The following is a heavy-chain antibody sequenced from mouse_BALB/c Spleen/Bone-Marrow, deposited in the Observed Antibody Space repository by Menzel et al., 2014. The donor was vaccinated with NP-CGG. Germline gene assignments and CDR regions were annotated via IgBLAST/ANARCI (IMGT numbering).Heavy chain of an antibody. D-gene: IGHD2-4*01. CDR1: GFTFSSYG. J-gene: IGHJ3*01. V-gene: IGHV5-6-3*01. Sequence: EAQLVESGGGLVQPGGSLKISCAASGFTFSSYGMSWVRQTPDKRLDLVATINSNGGSTYYPDSVKGRFTISRDNAKNTLYLQMSSLKSEDTAMYYCARDNYYDYDGFAYWGQGTLVTFSA. CDR2: INSNGGST. CDR3: ARDNYYDYDGFAY.